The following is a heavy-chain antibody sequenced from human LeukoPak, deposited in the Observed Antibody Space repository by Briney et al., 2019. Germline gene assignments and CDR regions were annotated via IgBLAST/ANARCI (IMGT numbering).Heavy chain of an antibody. D-gene: IGHD6-13*01. Sequence: GGSLRLSCAASGFTFSDYYMGWIRQAPGKGLEWVSYISSSGSTIYYADSVKGRFTISRDNAKNSLYLQMNSLRAEDTAVYYCARDTAAGTGAFDIWGQGTMVTVSS. J-gene: IGHJ3*02. CDR1: GFTFSDYY. CDR3: ARDTAAGTGAFDI. V-gene: IGHV3-11*04. CDR2: ISSSGSTI.